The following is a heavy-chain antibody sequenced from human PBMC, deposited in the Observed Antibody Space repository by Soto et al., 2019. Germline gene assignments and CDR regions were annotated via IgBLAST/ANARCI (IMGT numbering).Heavy chain of an antibody. V-gene: IGHV3-23*01. D-gene: IGHD1-26*01. CDR1: GFTFSSYA. J-gene: IGHJ4*02. CDR2: ISGSAGST. Sequence: GGSLRLPCSASGFTFSSYAMSWVRQAPGKGLEWVSAISGSAGSTYYADSVKGRFTISRDNSKNTLYLQMNSLRAEDTAVYYCGKDPLRGRSSEWGQGTLVIVSS. CDR3: GKDPLRGRSSE.